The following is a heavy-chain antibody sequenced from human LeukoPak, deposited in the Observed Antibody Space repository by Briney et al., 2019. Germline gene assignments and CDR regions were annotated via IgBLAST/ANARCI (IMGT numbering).Heavy chain of an antibody. D-gene: IGHD3-22*01. J-gene: IGHJ4*02. CDR3: ARVGDSSGYYLFDY. V-gene: IGHV3-20*04. Sequence: GGSLSLSCAASGFTFDDYGVSWVRQAPGKGLEWVSGINWNGGSTGYADSVKGRFTISRDNAKNSLYLQMNSLRAEDTALYYCARVGDSSGYYLFDYWGQGTLVTVSS. CDR1: GFTFDDYG. CDR2: INWNGGST.